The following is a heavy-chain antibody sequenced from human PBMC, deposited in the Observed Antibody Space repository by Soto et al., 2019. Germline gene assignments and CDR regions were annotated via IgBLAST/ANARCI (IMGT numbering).Heavy chain of an antibody. J-gene: IGHJ6*02. Sequence: SVKVSCKASGGTFSSYAISWVRQAPGQGLEWMGGIIPIFGTANYAQKFQGRVTITADKSTSTAYRELSSLRSEDTAVYYCARDLNDYSTRRSGMDVWGQGTTVTVSS. D-gene: IGHD4-4*01. V-gene: IGHV1-69*06. CDR1: GGTFSSYA. CDR3: ARDLNDYSTRRSGMDV. CDR2: IIPIFGTA.